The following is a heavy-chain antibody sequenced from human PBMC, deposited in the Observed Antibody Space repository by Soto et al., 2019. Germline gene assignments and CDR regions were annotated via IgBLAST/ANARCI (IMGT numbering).Heavy chain of an antibody. CDR1: GFTFSSYA. J-gene: IGHJ5*02. D-gene: IGHD3-10*01. CDR2: ISGSGGST. CDR3: AKDRSYYGSGSYYTGWFDP. Sequence: EVQLLESGGGLVQPGGSLRLSCAASGFTFSSYAMSWVRQAPGKGLEWVSAISGSGGSTYYADSVKGRFTISRDNSKNTLYLQMNSLRAEDTAVYYCAKDRSYYGSGSYYTGWFDPWGQGTLVTVSS. V-gene: IGHV3-23*01.